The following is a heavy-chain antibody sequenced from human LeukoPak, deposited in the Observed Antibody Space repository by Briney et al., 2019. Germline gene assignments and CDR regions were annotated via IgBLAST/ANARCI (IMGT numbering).Heavy chain of an antibody. CDR2: IYPGDSDT. J-gene: IGHJ3*02. CDR3: ARRRYCSTTSCMGTFDI. V-gene: IGHV5-51*01. Sequence: GESLKISCKGSGYNFNIYWIAWVRQMPGKGLEWMGIIYPGDSDTRYSPSFQGQVTISADKSISTAYLQWSSLKASDTAMYYCARRRYCSTTSCMGTFDIWGQGTMVTVSS. D-gene: IGHD2-2*01. CDR1: GYNFNIYW.